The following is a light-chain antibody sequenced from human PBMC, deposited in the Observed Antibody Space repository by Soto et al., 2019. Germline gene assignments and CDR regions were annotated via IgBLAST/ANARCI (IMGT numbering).Light chain of an antibody. J-gene: IGKJ2*01. CDR2: DAS. CDR3: QQFNNYPYT. CDR1: QGISSA. Sequence: AVQLTQSPSSLSASVGDRVTITCRASQGISSALAWYQQKPGKAPKLLIYDASTLESGVPPRFSGSGSGTDFTLPISSLQPEDFATYYCQQFNNYPYTFGQGTKLEIK. V-gene: IGKV1D-13*01.